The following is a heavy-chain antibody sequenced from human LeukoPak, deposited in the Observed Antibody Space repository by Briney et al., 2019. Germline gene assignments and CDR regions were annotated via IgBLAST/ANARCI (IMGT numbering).Heavy chain of an antibody. V-gene: IGHV1-8*01. CDR2: MNPNSGNT. J-gene: IGHJ4*02. Sequence: ASVKVSCKASGYTFNSYDISWVRQATGQGLEWMGWMNPNSGNTGYAQKFQGRVTMTMNTSISTAYMELSSLRSEDTAMYYCARVLVSRPGDNYWGQGTLVTVSS. CDR1: GYTFNSYD. CDR3: ARVLVSRPGDNY. D-gene: IGHD2/OR15-2a*01.